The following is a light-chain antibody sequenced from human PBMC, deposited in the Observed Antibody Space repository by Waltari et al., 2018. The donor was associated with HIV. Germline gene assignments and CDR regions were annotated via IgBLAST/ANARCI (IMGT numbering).Light chain of an antibody. CDR3: QQYGRSPTA. J-gene: IGKJ4*01. CDR1: QTLTSLS. V-gene: IGKV3-20*01. Sequence: EIVLTQSPATLSLSPGERATLSCRAIQTLTSLSLAWYQQKLGQAPRLLIYGASSRATGIPDRFSGRGSGTDFSLNITRLQPEDFAMYFCQQYGRSPTAFGGGTKVEIK. CDR2: GAS.